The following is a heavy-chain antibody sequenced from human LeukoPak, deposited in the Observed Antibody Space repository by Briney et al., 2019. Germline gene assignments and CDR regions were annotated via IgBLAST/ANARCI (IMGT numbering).Heavy chain of an antibody. CDR3: ARDNGSGAEDFDY. CDR2: ITGSSSYI. D-gene: IGHD2-15*01. CDR1: GFTFSSYS. Sequence: GGSLRLSCAASGFTFSSYSMNWVRQAPGKGLEWVSSITGSSSYIYYADSLKGRFTISRDNAKHSLYLQMNSLRAEDTAVYYCARDNGSGAEDFDYWGQGTLVTVSS. J-gene: IGHJ4*02. V-gene: IGHV3-21*01.